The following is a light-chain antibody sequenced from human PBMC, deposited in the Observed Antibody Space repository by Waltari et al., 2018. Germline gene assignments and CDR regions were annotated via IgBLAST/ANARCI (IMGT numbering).Light chain of an antibody. CDR3: QSADTSGVYPR. J-gene: IGLJ3*02. Sequence: SYDLTQPPSVSVPPGQTAKVTCSGDTLPKQYAVWYQKKPGQAPLLLIYQDTERPSGISERFSGSSSGTTVTLTISDVQAEDEADYYCQSADTSGVYPRFGGGTKLTVL. CDR2: QDT. V-gene: IGLV3-25*03. CDR1: TLPKQY.